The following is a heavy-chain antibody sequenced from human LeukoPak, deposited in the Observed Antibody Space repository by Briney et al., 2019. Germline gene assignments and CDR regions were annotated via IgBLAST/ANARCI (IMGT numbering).Heavy chain of an antibody. CDR1: GFTFDDYA. J-gene: IGHJ4*02. CDR2: ISWNSGSI. Sequence: PGGSLRLSCAASGFTFDDYAMHWVRQAPGKGLEWVSGISWNSGSIGYADSVKGRFTISRDNAKNSLYLQMNSLRAEDTALYYCAKDTDHIVLRAIDYWGQGTLVTVSS. CDR3: AKDTDHIVLRAIDY. D-gene: IGHD2-8*01. V-gene: IGHV3-9*01.